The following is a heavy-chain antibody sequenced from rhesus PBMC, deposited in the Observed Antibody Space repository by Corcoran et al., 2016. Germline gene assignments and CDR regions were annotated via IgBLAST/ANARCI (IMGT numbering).Heavy chain of an antibody. CDR2: FLGSGSST. J-gene: IGHJ4*01. D-gene: IGHD5-12*01. V-gene: IGHV4S11*01. Sequence: QVQLQESGPGLVKPLETLSLTCAVSGGSISSNYWSWIRQPPGKGPGWMGYFLGSGSSTTSNPSLKSRVTLSVDTSKNQFSLKLSSVTAADTAVYYCARGGAQGYSYSQFFDYWGQGVLVTVSS. CDR1: GGSISSNY. CDR3: ARGGAQGYSYSQFFDY.